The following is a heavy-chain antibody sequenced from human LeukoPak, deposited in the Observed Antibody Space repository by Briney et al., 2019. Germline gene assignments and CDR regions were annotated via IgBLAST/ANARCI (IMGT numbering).Heavy chain of an antibody. D-gene: IGHD1-1*01. Sequence: GGSLRLSCAASGSTFSNNAMTWVRQAPGKGLEWVSTVSDDGVATYYADSVKGRFAISRDNSKDTVYLQMGSLRVEDTAVYYCAKTRMWNLRLDSWGQGTLVAVSS. J-gene: IGHJ4*02. V-gene: IGHV3-23*01. CDR2: VSDDGVAT. CDR1: GSTFSNNA. CDR3: AKTRMWNLRLDS.